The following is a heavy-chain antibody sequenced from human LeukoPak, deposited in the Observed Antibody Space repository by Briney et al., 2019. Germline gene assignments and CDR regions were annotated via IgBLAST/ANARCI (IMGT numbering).Heavy chain of an antibody. CDR1: GFSLDTNGVG. J-gene: IGHJ4*02. CDR3: AHRQRQLGLYCFAY. D-gene: IGHD6-25*01. CDR2: IYWDDDK. Sequence: SGPTLWNPTQTLTLTCTFSGFSLDTNGVGVGWIRQPPVKPLEWLALIYWDDDKRYSPSLKSRLAITKDTSKNQVVLTMTNMDPGDTATYYCAHRQRQLGLYCFAYWGQGTLVAVSS. V-gene: IGHV2-5*02.